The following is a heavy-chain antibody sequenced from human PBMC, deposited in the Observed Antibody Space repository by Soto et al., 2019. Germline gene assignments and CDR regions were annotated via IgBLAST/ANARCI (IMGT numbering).Heavy chain of an antibody. J-gene: IGHJ3*02. V-gene: IGHV1-8*01. CDR3: ARGKSSSWHSLVAFDI. CDR1: GYTFTSYD. D-gene: IGHD6-13*01. CDR2: MNPNSGNT. Sequence: ASVKVSCKASGYTFTSYDINWVRQATGQGLEWMGWMNPNSGNTGYAQKFQGRVTMTRNTSISTAYMELSSLRSKDTAVYYCARGKSSSWHSLVAFDIWGQGTMVTVSS.